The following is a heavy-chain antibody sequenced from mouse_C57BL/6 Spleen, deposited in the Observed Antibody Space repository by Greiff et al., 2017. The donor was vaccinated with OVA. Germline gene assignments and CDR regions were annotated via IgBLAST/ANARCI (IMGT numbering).Heavy chain of an antibody. CDR2: ISSGSSTI. J-gene: IGHJ2*01. D-gene: IGHD1-1*01. CDR1: GFTFSDYG. Sequence: EVQLVESGGGLVKPGGSLKLSCAASGFTFSDYGMHWVRPAPEKGLEWVAYISSGSSTIYYADTVKGRFTISRDNAKNTLFLQMTSLRSEDTAMYYCARFSSYYFDYWGQGTTLTVSS. CDR3: ARFSSYYFDY. V-gene: IGHV5-17*01.